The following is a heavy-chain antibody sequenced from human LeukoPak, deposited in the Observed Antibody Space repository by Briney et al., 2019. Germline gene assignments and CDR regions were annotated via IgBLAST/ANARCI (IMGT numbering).Heavy chain of an antibody. CDR3: AKLGTGYSSGWGAFDI. J-gene: IGHJ3*02. V-gene: IGHV3-23*01. CDR1: GFTFSSYA. Sequence: EAGGSLRLSCAASGFTFSSYAMTWVRQAPGKGLEWVSVISGSGDSTYYADSVKGRFTISRDNTKNTMCLQMNSLRAEDTAVYYCAKLGTGYSSGWGAFDIWGQGTMVTVSS. D-gene: IGHD6-19*01. CDR2: ISGSGDST.